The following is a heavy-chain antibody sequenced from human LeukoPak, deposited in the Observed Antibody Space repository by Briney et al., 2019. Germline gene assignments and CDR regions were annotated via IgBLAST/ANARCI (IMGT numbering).Heavy chain of an antibody. J-gene: IGHJ3*02. CDR2: IKQDGSQK. V-gene: IGHV3-7*05. D-gene: IGHD4-17*01. CDR3: ARDPTVTNFHDAFDI. Sequence: PGGSLRLSCAASGFTFSSYWMSWVRQAPGKGLEWVATIKQDGSQKEYVDSVKGCFTISRDNAKNSLYLQMNSLRAEDTAVYYCARDPTVTNFHDAFDIWGQGTMVTVSS. CDR1: GFTFSSYW.